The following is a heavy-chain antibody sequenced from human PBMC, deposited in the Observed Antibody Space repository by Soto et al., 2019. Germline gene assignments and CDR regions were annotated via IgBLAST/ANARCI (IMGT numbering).Heavy chain of an antibody. J-gene: IGHJ6*02. CDR1: GGSFSAYY. Sequence: SETLSLTCAVYGGSFSAYYWSWVRQPPGKGLEWIGEINHSGSTNYNPSLKSRVTISVDTSKNQFSLKLSSVTAADTAVYYCARGVVVVPAAIHRGGFYYYYGMDVWGQGTTVTVSS. D-gene: IGHD2-2*02. V-gene: IGHV4-34*01. CDR2: INHSGST. CDR3: ARGVVVVPAAIHRGGFYYYYGMDV.